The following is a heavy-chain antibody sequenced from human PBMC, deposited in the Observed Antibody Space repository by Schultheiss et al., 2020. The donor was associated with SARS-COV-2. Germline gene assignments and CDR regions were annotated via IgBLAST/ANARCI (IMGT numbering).Heavy chain of an antibody. D-gene: IGHD3-10*01. Sequence: GGSLRLSCAASGFTFDDYAMHCVRQAPGKGLEWVSAISGGGGSTYYADSVKGRFTVSRDKSKNTLYLQMNSLRAEDTAVYYCARDRGGVSYWGQGTLVTVSS. CDR1: GFTFDDYA. J-gene: IGHJ4*02. CDR2: ISGGGGST. V-gene: IGHV3-23*01. CDR3: ARDRGGVSY.